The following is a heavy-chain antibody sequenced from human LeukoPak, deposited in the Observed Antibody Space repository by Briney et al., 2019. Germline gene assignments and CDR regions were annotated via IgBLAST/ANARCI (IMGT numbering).Heavy chain of an antibody. J-gene: IGHJ4*02. V-gene: IGHV3-21*01. CDR2: ISSSPSYI. CDR3: ARGGAYCGGDCYGTNY. CDR1: GFTFSSYA. Sequence: GGSLRLSCAASGFTFSSYAMNWVRQAPGKGLEWVSSISSSPSYIYYADSVQGRFTISRDNAKNSLYLQMNSLRGEDTAVYCCARGGAYCGGDCYGTNYWGQGTLVTVSS. D-gene: IGHD2-21*02.